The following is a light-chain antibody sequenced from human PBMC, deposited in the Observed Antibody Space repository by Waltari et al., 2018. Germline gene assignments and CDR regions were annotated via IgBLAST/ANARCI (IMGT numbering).Light chain of an antibody. V-gene: IGLV2-14*03. CDR1: SSDIGGYSF. CDR2: DVS. J-gene: IGLJ2*01. CDR3: SSYSNTNTPYVVLL. Sequence: QSALTQPASVSGSPGQSITISCTGTSSDIGGYSFVSWYQQHPGKAPKLMIYDVSNRPSGVSDRFSGSKSGNTASLTSSGLQAEDEADYYCSSYSNTNTPYVVLLFGGGTKLTVL.